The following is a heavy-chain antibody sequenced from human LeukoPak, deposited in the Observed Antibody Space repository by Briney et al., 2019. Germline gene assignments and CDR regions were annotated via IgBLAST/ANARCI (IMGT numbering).Heavy chain of an antibody. J-gene: IGHJ4*02. Sequence: GRSLRLSYAASGFTFSSYAMHWVRQAPGKGLEWVAVISYDGSNKYYADSVKGRFTISRDNSKNTLYLQMNSLRAEDTAVYYCASLLFFDYWGQGTLVTVSS. CDR3: ASLLFFDY. V-gene: IGHV3-30-3*01. CDR1: GFTFSSYA. D-gene: IGHD2-8*02. CDR2: ISYDGSNK.